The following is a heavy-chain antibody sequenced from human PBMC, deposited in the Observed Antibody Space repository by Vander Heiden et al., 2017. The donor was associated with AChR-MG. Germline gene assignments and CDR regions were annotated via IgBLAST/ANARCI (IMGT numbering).Heavy chain of an antibody. J-gene: IGHJ5*02. V-gene: IGHV4-34*01. CDR2: INHSGST. CDR1: GGSFSGYY. CDR3: ARGNWFDP. Sequence: QVQLQQWGAGLLKPSETLSLTCAVYGGSFSGYYWSWIRQPPGKGLEWIGEINHSGSTNYNPSIKSRVTISVDTSKNQLSLKLSSVTAADTAVYYCARGNWFDPWGQGTLVTVSS.